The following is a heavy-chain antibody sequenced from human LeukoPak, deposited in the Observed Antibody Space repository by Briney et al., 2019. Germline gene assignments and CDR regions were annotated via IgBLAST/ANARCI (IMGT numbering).Heavy chain of an antibody. CDR2: INPSGGST. V-gene: IGHV1-46*01. J-gene: IGHJ4*02. CDR1: GYTLSGYY. Sequence: ASVKVSCKASGYTLSGYYMHWVRQAPGQGLEWMGIINPSGGSTSYAQKFQGRVTMTGDTSTSTVYMDLSSLRSEDTAVYYCARALSEMATIGEDFDYWVQGTLVSVSS. CDR3: ARALSEMATIGEDFDY. D-gene: IGHD5-24*01.